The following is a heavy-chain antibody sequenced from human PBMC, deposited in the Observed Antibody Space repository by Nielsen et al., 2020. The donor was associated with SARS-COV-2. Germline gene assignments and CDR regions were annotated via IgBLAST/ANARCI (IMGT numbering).Heavy chain of an antibody. Sequence: ASVKVSCKASVYTFTGYYMHWVRQAPGQGLEWMGLINPNSGGTNYAQKFQGRVTMTRDTSISTAYMELSRLRSDDTAVYYCARDRGGLYCSGGSCYSAVGSFDPWGQGTLVTVSS. D-gene: IGHD2-15*01. V-gene: IGHV1-2*06. CDR1: VYTFTGYY. CDR2: INPNSGGT. J-gene: IGHJ5*02. CDR3: ARDRGGLYCSGGSCYSAVGSFDP.